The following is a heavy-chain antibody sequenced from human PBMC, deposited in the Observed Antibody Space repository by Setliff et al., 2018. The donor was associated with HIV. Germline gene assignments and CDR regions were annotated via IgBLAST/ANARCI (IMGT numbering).Heavy chain of an antibody. J-gene: IGHJ4*02. CDR3: AKDRLLDGSSWYYLDY. D-gene: IGHD6-13*01. V-gene: IGHV3-30*02. CDR1: GFTFSNYG. CDR2: IRYDGSDK. Sequence: GGSLRLSCEISGFTFSNYGMHWVRQAPGKGLEWVAFIRYDGSDKYYVDSVKGRFTVSRDNYRNTLYLQMNSLRPKDTALYYCAKDRLLDGSSWYYLDYWGQGTLVTVSS.